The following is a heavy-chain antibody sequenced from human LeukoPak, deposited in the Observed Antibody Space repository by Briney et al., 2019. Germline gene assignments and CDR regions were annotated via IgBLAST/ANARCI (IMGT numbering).Heavy chain of an antibody. CDR3: ARSMPSPSPQLWLPYYYYYMDV. CDR2: INHSGST. CDR1: GGSFSGYY. J-gene: IGHJ6*03. D-gene: IGHD5-18*01. Sequence: SSETLSLTCAVYGGSFSGYYWSSIRQPPGKGLEWIGEINHSGSTNYNPSLKSRVTISVDTSKNQFSLKLSSVTAADTAVYYCARSMPSPSPQLWLPYYYYYMDVWGKGTTVTVSS. V-gene: IGHV4-34*01.